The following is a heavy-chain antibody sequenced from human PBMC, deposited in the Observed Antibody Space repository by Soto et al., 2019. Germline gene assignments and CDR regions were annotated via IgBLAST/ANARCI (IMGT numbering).Heavy chain of an antibody. CDR3: ARPTTGYSYGYTTWYYVDY. J-gene: IGHJ4*02. Sequence: QVQLVQSGAEVKKPGSSVKVSCKASGGTFSSYAISWVRQAPGQGLEWMGGIIPIFGTANYAQKFQGRVTITADESTSTAYMELSSLRSEDTAVYYCARPTTGYSYGYTTWYYVDYWGQGTLVTVSS. V-gene: IGHV1-69*12. CDR1: GGTFSSYA. D-gene: IGHD5-18*01. CDR2: IIPIFGTA.